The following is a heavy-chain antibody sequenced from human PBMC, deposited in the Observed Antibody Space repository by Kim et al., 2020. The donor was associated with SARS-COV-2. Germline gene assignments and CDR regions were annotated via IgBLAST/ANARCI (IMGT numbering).Heavy chain of an antibody. CDR3: ARDSRYVNFDY. J-gene: IGHJ4*02. V-gene: IGHV7-4-1*02. CDR2: IDTNTGNP. CDR1: GYSFTTYT. D-gene: IGHD3-9*01. Sequence: ASVKVSCKPSGYSFTTYTINWVRQAPGQGLEWMGWIDTNTGNPTYAQGFTGRFVFSLDTSVSTAYLHINNLKAEATALYYCARDSRYVNFDYWGQGTLVT.